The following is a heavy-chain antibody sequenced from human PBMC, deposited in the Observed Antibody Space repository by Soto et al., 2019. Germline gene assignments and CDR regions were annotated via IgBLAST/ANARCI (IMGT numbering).Heavy chain of an antibody. Sequence: QVQLVESGGGVVQPGRSLRLSCAASGFTFSSYGMHWVRQAPGKGLEWVAVIWYDGSNKYYADSVKGRFTISRDNSKNTLYLQMNRLRAEDTAVYYCAREVVPAAPYYYYYYMDVWGKGTTVTVSS. V-gene: IGHV3-33*01. D-gene: IGHD2-2*01. CDR3: AREVVPAAPYYYYYYMDV. CDR2: IWYDGSNK. CDR1: GFTFSSYG. J-gene: IGHJ6*03.